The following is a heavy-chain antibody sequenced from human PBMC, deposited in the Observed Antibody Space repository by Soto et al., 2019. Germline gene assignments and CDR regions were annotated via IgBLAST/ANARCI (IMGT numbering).Heavy chain of an antibody. V-gene: IGHV3-30*18. CDR2: IANDGSVK. CDR1: GFTFSSYG. CDR3: TKDRRVNYYDSSGLDD. D-gene: IGHD3-22*01. Sequence: GGSLRLSCAASGFTFSSYGIHWVRQAPGKGLEWVALIANDGSVKSYADSVKGRFTISRDTSKNTVYLQMNSLRAEDTAVYHCTKDRRVNYYDSSGLDDWGQGTLVTVSS. J-gene: IGHJ4*02.